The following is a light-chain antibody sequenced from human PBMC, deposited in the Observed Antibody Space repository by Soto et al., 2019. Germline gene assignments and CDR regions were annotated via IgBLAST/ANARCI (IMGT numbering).Light chain of an antibody. CDR1: SSDVGGYNY. V-gene: IGLV2-14*01. J-gene: IGLJ2*01. CDR3: SSYRSTGSHVV. CDR2: GVS. Sequence: QSALTQPASVSGSPGQSITISCTGTSSDVGGYNYVSWYQQHPGKAPKMMIYGVSNRPSGVSNRFSGSKSGNTASLTISGLQAEDEADYYCSSYRSTGSHVVFGGGTKVTVL.